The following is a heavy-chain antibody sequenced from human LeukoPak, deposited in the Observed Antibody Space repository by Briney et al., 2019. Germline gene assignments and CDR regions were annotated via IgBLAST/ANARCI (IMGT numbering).Heavy chain of an antibody. CDR2: TNTDGSST. V-gene: IGHV3-74*03. CDR3: ARASTTVPNLLDN. CDR1: GFTFSSYW. J-gene: IGHJ4*02. Sequence: GGSLRLSCAASGFTFSSYWMHWVRQAPGKGLVWVSGTNTDGSSTMYADSVKGRFTIARDNAKNTLYLQMNSLRAEDTAVYYCARASTTVPNLLDNWGQGTLVTVSS. D-gene: IGHD4-17*01.